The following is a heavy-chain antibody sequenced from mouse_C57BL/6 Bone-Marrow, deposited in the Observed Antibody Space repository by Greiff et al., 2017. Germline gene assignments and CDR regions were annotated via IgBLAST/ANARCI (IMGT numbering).Heavy chain of an antibody. J-gene: IGHJ3*01. V-gene: IGHV1-78*01. Sequence: LQESDAELVKPGASVKISCKVSGYTFTDHTIHWMKQRPEQGLEWIGYIYPRDGSTKYNEKFKGKATLTADKSSSTAYMQLNSLTSEDSAVYFCAREVYDGYDWFAYWGQGTLVTVSA. CDR1: GYTFTDHT. CDR2: IYPRDGST. D-gene: IGHD2-3*01. CDR3: AREVYDGYDWFAY.